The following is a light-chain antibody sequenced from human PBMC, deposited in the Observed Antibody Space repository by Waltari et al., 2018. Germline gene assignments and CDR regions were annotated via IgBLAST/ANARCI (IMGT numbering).Light chain of an antibody. CDR3: HSYDSHYNV. CDR2: EDN. CDR1: SGTIASDS. J-gene: IGLJ6*01. V-gene: IGLV6-57*03. Sequence: NFLLTQPHSVSESPGKTVTISCTRSSGTIASDSVQWFQQRPGSAPTTVIYEDNQRPYGVPDRFSASIDSSSNSASLTISGLKTEDEAAYYCHSYDSHYNVFGTGTTVTVL.